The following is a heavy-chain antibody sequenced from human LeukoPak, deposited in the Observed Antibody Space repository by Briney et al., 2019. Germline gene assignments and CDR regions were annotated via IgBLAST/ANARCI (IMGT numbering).Heavy chain of an antibody. CDR1: GGSISSYY. V-gene: IGHV4-59*01. D-gene: IGHD6-19*01. J-gene: IGHJ4*02. Sequence: PSETLSLTCTVSGGSISSYYWSWIRQPPGKGLEWIGYIYYSGSTNYNPSLKSRVTISVDTSKNQFSLKLSSVTAADTAVYYCARGFYSSGWYALYFDYWGQGTLVTVSS. CDR2: IYYSGST. CDR3: ARGFYSSGWYALYFDY.